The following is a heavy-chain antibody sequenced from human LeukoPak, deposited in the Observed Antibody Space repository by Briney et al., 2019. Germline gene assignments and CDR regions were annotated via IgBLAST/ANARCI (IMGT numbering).Heavy chain of an antibody. CDR2: IYYSGST. J-gene: IGHJ4*02. V-gene: IGHV4-4*07. Sequence: PSETLSLTCTVSGGSISGFYWSWIRQPDGKGLEWIGRIYYSGSTYYNPSLKSRFTISVDTSKNQFSLKLSSVTAADSAVYYCAREKYGPFDFWGQGTLVTVSS. CDR3: AREKYGPFDF. CDR1: GGSISGFY. D-gene: IGHD4-17*01.